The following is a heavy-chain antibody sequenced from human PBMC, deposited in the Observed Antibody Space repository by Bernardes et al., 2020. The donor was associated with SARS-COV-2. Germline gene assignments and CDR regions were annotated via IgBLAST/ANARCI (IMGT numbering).Heavy chain of an antibody. Sequence: GGSLRLSCTASGFTFGDYAMSWFRQAPGKGLEWVGFIRSKAYGGTTEYAASVKDRFTISRDDSKSIAYLQMNSLKTEDTAVYYCTRNDFWSGYYLDYWGQGTLVTVSS. CDR1: GFTFGDYA. J-gene: IGHJ4*02. CDR3: TRNDFWSGYYLDY. D-gene: IGHD3-3*01. CDR2: IRSKAYGGTT. V-gene: IGHV3-49*03.